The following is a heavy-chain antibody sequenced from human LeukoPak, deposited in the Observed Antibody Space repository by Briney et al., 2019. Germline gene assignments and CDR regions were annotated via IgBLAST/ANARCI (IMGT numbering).Heavy chain of an antibody. CDR3: ARGPHTSSWYKHPFDI. D-gene: IGHD6-13*01. Sequence: ASVKVSCKASGYIFTGHYIHWVRQAPRQGLEWMGRINPNSGVANYAQKFQGRVTMTRVTSVNTAYMDLSTLRSDDTAVYYCARGPHTSSWYKHPFDIWGQGTVVVVSS. V-gene: IGHV1-2*06. CDR2: INPNSGVA. CDR1: GYIFTGHY. J-gene: IGHJ3*02.